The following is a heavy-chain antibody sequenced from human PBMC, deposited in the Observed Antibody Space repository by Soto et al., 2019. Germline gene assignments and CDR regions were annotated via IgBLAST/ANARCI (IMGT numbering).Heavy chain of an antibody. CDR3: AKVAPCILGSLV. Sequence: EVKLVESGGGLVQPGGSLRLSCIASGFAFSSSEMNWFRQTPEKGVEWIAYITGSGGAIFHADSVKVRFSISRDNAKNSLVLEMTPLSSGDTGVYCCAKVAPCILGSLVWGQGTLVTVSS. CDR1: GFAFSSSE. D-gene: IGHD3-9*01. V-gene: IGHV3-48*03. CDR2: ITGSGGAI. J-gene: IGHJ4*02.